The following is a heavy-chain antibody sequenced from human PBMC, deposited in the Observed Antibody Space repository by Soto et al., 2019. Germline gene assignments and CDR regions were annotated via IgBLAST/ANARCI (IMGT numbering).Heavy chain of an antibody. Sequence: PSETLSLTCTVSGGSLSSFCWSWIRQPPGKGLEWIGYINNSGSTKYNPNLKSRVTISVHTSKNQFSLKLSSVTAADTAVYSCAREYSSGWHTWFDPWGQGTLVTVSS. V-gene: IGHV4-59*08. D-gene: IGHD6-19*01. CDR1: GGSLSSFC. J-gene: IGHJ5*02. CDR3: AREYSSGWHTWFDP. CDR2: INNSGST.